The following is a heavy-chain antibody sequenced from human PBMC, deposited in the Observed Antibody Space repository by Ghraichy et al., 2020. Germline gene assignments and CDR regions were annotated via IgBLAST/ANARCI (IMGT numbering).Heavy chain of an antibody. V-gene: IGHV4-59*12. CDR3: ARVTTSGGRDYFDY. D-gene: IGHD2-15*01. CDR2: IYYTGSS. CDR1: GGSISTSY. J-gene: IGHJ4*02. Sequence: SETLSLTCIVSGGSISTSYWSWVRQPPGRGLEWIADIYYTGSSNYNPSLKSRVTISVDTSKNQFSLKLNSVTAADTAVYYCARVTTSGGRDYFDYWGQGTLVTVSS.